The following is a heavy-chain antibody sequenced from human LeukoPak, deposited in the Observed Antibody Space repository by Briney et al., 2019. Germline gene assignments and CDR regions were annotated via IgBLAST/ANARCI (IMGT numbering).Heavy chain of an antibody. CDR2: INHSGST. Sequence: SETLSLTCAVYGGSFSGYYWSWIRQPPGKGLEWIGEINHSGSTNYNPSLKSRVTISVDTSKNQFSLKLSSVTAADTAVYYCARLGPHQQYYYYYYMDVWGKGTTVTVSS. CDR3: ARLGPHQQYYYYYYMDV. D-gene: IGHD1/OR15-1a*01. V-gene: IGHV4-34*01. J-gene: IGHJ6*03. CDR1: GGSFSGYY.